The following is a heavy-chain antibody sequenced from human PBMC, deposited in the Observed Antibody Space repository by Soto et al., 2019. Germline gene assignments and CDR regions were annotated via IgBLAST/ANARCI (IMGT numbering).Heavy chain of an antibody. J-gene: IGHJ4*02. V-gene: IGHV3-48*02. CDR2: IRSSSRTM. D-gene: IGHD3-22*01. Sequence: EVQLVESGGGLVQPGGSLRFSCAASGFTFSRYSMNWVRQAPGKGLEWVSSIRSSSRTMYYADSVKGRFTISRDNAKNSLYLQMNSLRDEDTAVYYCARDGGGYYYDSSDYYLFDYWGQGALVTVSS. CDR1: GFTFSRYS. CDR3: ARDGGGYYYDSSDYYLFDY.